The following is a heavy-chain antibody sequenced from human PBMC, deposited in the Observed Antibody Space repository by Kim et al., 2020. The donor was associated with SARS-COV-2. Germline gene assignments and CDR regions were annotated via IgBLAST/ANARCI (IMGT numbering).Heavy chain of an antibody. V-gene: IGHV3-74*01. D-gene: IGHD6-13*01. CDR3: AREMRITSWYPAIDY. J-gene: IGHJ4*02. Sequence: ANSVKCRFTLSRDNAKNTLYLQMGCLRAEDTALYYCAREMRITSWYPAIDYWGQGTLVTVSS.